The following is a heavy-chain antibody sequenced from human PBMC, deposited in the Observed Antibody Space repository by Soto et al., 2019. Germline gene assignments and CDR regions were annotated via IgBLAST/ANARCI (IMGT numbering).Heavy chain of an antibody. J-gene: IGHJ6*02. CDR2: IRPDGSAT. CDR1: GFTFNGYW. V-gene: IGHV3-7*01. Sequence: GGSLRLSCVTSGFTFNGYWMSWVRQSPGRGLEWVALIRPDGSATYHLDSVTGRFTISRDNARNSLYLQMNSLRAEDTAVYYCARDQEVGGMDVWGQGTTVTVSS. CDR3: ARDQEVGGMDV.